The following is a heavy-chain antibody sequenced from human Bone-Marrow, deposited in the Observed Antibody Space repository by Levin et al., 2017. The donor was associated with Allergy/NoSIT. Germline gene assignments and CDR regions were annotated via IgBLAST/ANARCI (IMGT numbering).Heavy chain of an antibody. CDR2: INPSGGST. CDR1: GYTFTSYY. J-gene: IGHJ4*02. Sequence: PWASVKVSCKASGYTFTSYYMHWVRQAPGQGLEWMGIINPSGGSTSYAQKFQGRVTMTRDTSTSTVYMELSSLRSEDTAVYYCARVMRGGSITMVQGVRQDNYYFDYWGQGTLVTVSS. CDR3: ARVMRGGSITMVQGVRQDNYYFDY. V-gene: IGHV1-46*01. D-gene: IGHD3-10*01.